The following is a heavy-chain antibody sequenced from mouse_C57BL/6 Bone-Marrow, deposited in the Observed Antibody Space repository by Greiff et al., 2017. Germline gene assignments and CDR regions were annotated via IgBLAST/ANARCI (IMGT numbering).Heavy chain of an antibody. CDR3: ARGSPFTTVVYFDY. CDR1: GFTFSSYA. D-gene: IGHD1-1*01. CDR2: ISDGGSYT. J-gene: IGHJ2*01. V-gene: IGHV5-4*01. Sequence: EVQLVESGGGLVKPGGSLKLSCAASGFTFSSYAMSWVRQTPEKRLEWVATISDGGSYTYYPDNVKGRFTISRDNAKNNLYLQMSHLKSEDTAMYYCARGSPFTTVVYFDYWGQGTTLTVSS.